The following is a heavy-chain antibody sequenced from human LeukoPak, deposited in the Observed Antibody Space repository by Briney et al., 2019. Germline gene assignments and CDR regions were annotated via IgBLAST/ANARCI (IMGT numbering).Heavy chain of an antibody. CDR2: VSGNGAGT. CDR1: RFTFSSYA. J-gene: IGHJ4*02. CDR3: ARGPDYGDYGYFDY. D-gene: IGHD4-17*01. V-gene: IGHV3-23*01. Sequence: GGSLRLSCAASRFTFSSYAMSWVRQAPGKGLEWVSGVSGNGAGTYYADSVKGRFTISRDNSKNTLYLQMNSLRAEDTAVYYCARGPDYGDYGYFDYWGQGILVTVSS.